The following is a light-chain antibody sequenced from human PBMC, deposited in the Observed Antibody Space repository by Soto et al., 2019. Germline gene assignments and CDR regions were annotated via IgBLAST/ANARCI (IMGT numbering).Light chain of an antibody. V-gene: IGLV2-11*01. J-gene: IGLJ1*01. CDR1: SSDVGTYTY. CDR2: DVI. CDR3: CSYAGSYTHV. Sequence: QSALTQPRSVPGSPGQSVTISCTGTSSDVGTYTYVSWYQQHPGKAPKLIIYDVIKRPSGVPDRFSGSKSGNTASLTISGLQAEDEADYYCCSYAGSYTHVFGTGTRSPS.